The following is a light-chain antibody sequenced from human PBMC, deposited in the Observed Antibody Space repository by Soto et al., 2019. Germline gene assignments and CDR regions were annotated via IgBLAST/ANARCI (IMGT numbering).Light chain of an antibody. J-gene: IGKJ2*01. CDR1: QGISNY. V-gene: IGKV1-27*01. Sequence: DIQMTQSPSSLSASVGDRVTTTCRASQGISNYIAWYQQKPGKVPKLLIYAASTLQSGVPSRFSGSGSGTDFTLTISSLQPEDVATYYCQKYNSALYTFGQGTKLEIK. CDR3: QKYNSALYT. CDR2: AAS.